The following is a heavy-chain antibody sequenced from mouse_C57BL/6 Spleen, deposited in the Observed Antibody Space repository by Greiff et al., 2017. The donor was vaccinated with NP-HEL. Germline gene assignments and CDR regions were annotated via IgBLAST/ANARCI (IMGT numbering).Heavy chain of an antibody. CDR2: ISDGGSYT. J-gene: IGHJ2*01. Sequence: EVKLVESGGGLVKPGGSLKLSCAASGFTFSSYAMSWVRQTPEKRLEWVATISDGGSYTYYPDNVKGRFTISRDNAKNNLYLQMSHLKSEDTAMYYCASECTMVTTTASYYFDYWGQGTTLTVSS. D-gene: IGHD2-2*01. V-gene: IGHV5-4*03. CDR3: ASECTMVTTTASYYFDY. CDR1: GFTFSSYA.